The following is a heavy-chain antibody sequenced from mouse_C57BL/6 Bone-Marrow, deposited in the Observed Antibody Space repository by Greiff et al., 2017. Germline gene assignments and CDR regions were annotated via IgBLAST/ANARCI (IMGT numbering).Heavy chain of an antibody. CDR3: TRRDYTSSSTYDY. Sequence: VQLQQSGTVLARPGASVKMSCKTSGYTFTSYWMHWVKQRPGQGLEWIGAIYPGNSDTSYNQKFKGKAKLTAVTSASTAYMELSSLTNEDSAVYYCTRRDYTSSSTYDYWGQGTTLTVSS. J-gene: IGHJ2*01. CDR2: IYPGNSDT. CDR1: GYTFTSYW. D-gene: IGHD1-1*01. V-gene: IGHV1-5*01.